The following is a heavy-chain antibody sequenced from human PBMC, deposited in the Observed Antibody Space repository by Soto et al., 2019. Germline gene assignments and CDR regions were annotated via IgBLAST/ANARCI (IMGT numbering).Heavy chain of an antibody. D-gene: IGHD2-8*01. CDR1: GFTFSSYG. CDR2: ISYDGSNK. Sequence: GGSLRLSRAASGFTFSSYGMHWVRQAPGKGLEWVAVISYDGSNKYYADSVKGRFTISRDNSKNTLYLQMNSLRAEDTAVYYCAKDDCTNGVCYNDYWGQGTLVTVSS. J-gene: IGHJ4*02. V-gene: IGHV3-30*18. CDR3: AKDDCTNGVCYNDY.